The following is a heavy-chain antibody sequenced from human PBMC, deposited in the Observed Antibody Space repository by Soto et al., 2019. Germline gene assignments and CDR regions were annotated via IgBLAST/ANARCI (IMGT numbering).Heavy chain of an antibody. CDR2: IYYSGST. CDR1: GGSITSGAYY. CDR3: AAGGGLPRYY. D-gene: IGHD5-12*01. J-gene: IGHJ4*02. V-gene: IGHV4-30-4*01. Sequence: SETLSLTCPLSGGSITSGAYYWSWVRQPPGKGLEWIGYIYYSGSTYYNPSLKSRVAISVDTSKNQFSLNLSSVTATDTAVYYCAAGGGLPRYYWGQGTLVTVSS.